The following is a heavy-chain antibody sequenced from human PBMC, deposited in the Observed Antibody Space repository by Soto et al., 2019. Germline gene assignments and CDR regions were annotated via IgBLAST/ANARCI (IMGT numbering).Heavy chain of an antibody. CDR2: FDPEDGET. CDR1: GYTLTELS. Sequence: ASVKVSCKVSGYTLTELSMHWVRQAPGKGLEWMGGFDPEDGETIYAQKFQGRVTMTEDTSTDTAYMELSSLRSEDTAVYYCATAETTGHSNYYHYMDVWGKGTTVPVS. CDR3: ATAETTGHSNYYHYMDV. J-gene: IGHJ6*03. V-gene: IGHV1-24*01. D-gene: IGHD4-17*01.